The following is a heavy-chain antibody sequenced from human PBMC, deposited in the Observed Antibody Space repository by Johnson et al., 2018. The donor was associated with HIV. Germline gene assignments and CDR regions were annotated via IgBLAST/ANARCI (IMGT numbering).Heavy chain of an antibody. CDR1: GFTFDDYG. CDR2: ISWDGVGT. Sequence: VQLVESGGGVVRPGGSLRLSCAAAGFTFDDYGMSWVRQAPGKGLEWVSLISWDGVGTYYADSVKGRFTVSRDNRKNSLYLQMNSLRTEDTALYYCAKAESNYGRAFDIWGQGTMVTVSS. D-gene: IGHD5-24*01. CDR3: AKAESNYGRAFDI. V-gene: IGHV3-43*01. J-gene: IGHJ3*02.